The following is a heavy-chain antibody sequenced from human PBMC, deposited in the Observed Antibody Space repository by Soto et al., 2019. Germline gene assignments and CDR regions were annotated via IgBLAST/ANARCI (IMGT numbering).Heavy chain of an antibody. J-gene: IGHJ4*01. Sequence: GESLKISCQGSGYRFTSSWIGWVRQMPGKGLEWLGNVYPSDSDVRYSPSFEGRVTISADNSINTAYLHLLNLKASDTAIYYCKKGATSPFDSWGHGTRVPVSS. CDR3: KKGATSPFDS. D-gene: IGHD3-16*01. CDR2: VYPSDSDV. V-gene: IGHV5-51*01. CDR1: GYRFTSSW.